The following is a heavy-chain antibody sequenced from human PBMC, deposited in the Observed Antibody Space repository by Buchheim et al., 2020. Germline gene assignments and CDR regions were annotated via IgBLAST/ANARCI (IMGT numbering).Heavy chain of an antibody. CDR2: ISRSGDTT. Sequence: EAQLLESGGGLVQPGGSLRLSCAVSGFTFSNSAMTWVRQAPGKGLDWVSAISRSGDTTYYEDSVMGRFTIPRDTPKNTLYLQMNSLRVDDTAVYYCAKEEVPNDYWGLGT. CDR3: AKEEVPNDY. V-gene: IGHV3-23*01. J-gene: IGHJ4*02. CDR1: GFTFSNSA.